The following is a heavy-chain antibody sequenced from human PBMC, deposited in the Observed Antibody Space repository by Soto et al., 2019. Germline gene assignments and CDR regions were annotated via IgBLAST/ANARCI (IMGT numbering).Heavy chain of an antibody. D-gene: IGHD3-10*01. CDR1: GYTFTSYG. J-gene: IGHJ4*02. CDR2: ISAYNGNT. V-gene: IGHV1-18*01. Sequence: QVQLVQSGAEVKKPGASVKVSCKASGYTFTSYGISWVRQAPGQGLEWMGWISAYNGNTNYAQKLQGRVTMTTDTPTRTADRGRRGLRSDDTAVYYGGRCEAGSEGGGYFDYGGQEPLVTVSS. CDR3: GRCEAGSEGGGYFDY.